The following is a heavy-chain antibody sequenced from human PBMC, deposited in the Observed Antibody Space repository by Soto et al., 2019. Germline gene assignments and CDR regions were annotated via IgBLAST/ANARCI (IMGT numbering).Heavy chain of an antibody. V-gene: IGHV4-39*07. J-gene: IGHJ6*02. CDR1: GGSISSSSYY. CDR2: IYYSGST. CDR3: ARESPHYDFWSGYLMDV. D-gene: IGHD3-3*01. Sequence: PSETLSLTCTVSGGSISSSSYYWGWIRQPPGKGLEWIGSIYYSGSTYYNPSLKSRVTISVDTSKNQFSLKLSSVTAADTAVYYCARESPHYDFWSGYLMDVWGQGTTVTVSS.